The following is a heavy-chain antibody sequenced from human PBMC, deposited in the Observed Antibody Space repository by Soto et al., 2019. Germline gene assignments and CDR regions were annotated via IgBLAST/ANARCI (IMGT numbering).Heavy chain of an antibody. V-gene: IGHV6-1*01. J-gene: IGHJ3*01. D-gene: IGHD1-26*01. CDR1: GDSVSSDITS. CDR3: ASGNALDV. Sequence: SQTLSLTCAISGDSVSSDITSWNWIRQSPSRGLEWLGRTYYRSKWFHDYAASVKSRITINPDTSKNQFSLELNSTTPEDTAVYYCASGNALDVWGQGTVVNVSS. CDR2: TYYRSKWFH.